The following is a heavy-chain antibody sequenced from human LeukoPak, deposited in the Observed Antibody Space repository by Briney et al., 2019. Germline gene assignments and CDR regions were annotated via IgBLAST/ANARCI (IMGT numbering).Heavy chain of an antibody. Sequence: ASVKVSCKASGYTLTTYDINWLRQASGQGLEWMGWMSPNSGSAGCPQEFQDRVTMTRDTSIRRPYMELTSLKYEDTAVYYCARDIFSDSSALYPSSFDSWGQGTLVTVSS. CDR3: ARDIFSDSSALYPSSFDS. CDR1: GYTLTTYD. J-gene: IGHJ4*02. D-gene: IGHD3-22*01. V-gene: IGHV1-8*01. CDR2: MSPNSGSA.